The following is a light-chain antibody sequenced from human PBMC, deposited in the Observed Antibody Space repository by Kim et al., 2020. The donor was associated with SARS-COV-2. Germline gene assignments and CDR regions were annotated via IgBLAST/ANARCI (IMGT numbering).Light chain of an antibody. Sequence: SSELTQYPAVSVAFVHTVRITCQGDSLTSYYASWYQQRPGQAPVLVIYGKHNRPSGIPDRFSGSSSGNTASLTISGALAADEADSYCNSRHSSAQRYVFG. CDR3: NSRHSSAQRYV. CDR2: GKH. CDR1: SLTSYY. J-gene: IGLJ1*01. V-gene: IGLV3-19*01.